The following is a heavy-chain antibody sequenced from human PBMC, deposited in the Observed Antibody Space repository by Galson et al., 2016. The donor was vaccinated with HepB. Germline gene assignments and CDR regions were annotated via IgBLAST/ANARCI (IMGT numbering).Heavy chain of an antibody. Sequence: ETLSLTCAVSGYSISSGYYWGWIRQSPGKALEWIGYILYSGNTNYNPSLWSRVTISLDTSRNQFSLKLSSVTAADTAVYYCARARYSSGLYNWFDPWGQGTLVTASS. CDR1: GYSISSGYY. V-gene: IGHV4-61*01. D-gene: IGHD6-19*01. J-gene: IGHJ5*02. CDR2: ILYSGNT. CDR3: ARARYSSGLYNWFDP.